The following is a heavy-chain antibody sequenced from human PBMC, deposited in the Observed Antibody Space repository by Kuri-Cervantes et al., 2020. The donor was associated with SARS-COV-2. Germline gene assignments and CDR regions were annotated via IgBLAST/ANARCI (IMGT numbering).Heavy chain of an antibody. CDR1: GGPISYYY. D-gene: IGHD5-18*01. J-gene: IGHJ3*02. CDR2: TFYSGST. CDR3: ARHWGGYSYGYGAFDI. V-gene: IGHV4-59*01. Sequence: SETLSLTCTVSGGPISYYYWNWIRQPPGKGLEWIGKTFYSGSTHYNPSLKSRLTISLDTSKNQFFLRLNSVTAADTAVYYCARHWGGYSYGYGAFDIWGQGTMVTVSS.